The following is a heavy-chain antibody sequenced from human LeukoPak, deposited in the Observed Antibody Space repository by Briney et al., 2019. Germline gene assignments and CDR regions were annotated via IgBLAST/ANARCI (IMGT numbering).Heavy chain of an antibody. CDR1: GYTFGTHW. CDR3: ARDYSGEWEQLTGWWFDP. Sequence: ASVKVSCKASGYTFGTHWMHWVRQAPGQGLEWMAIINPSGDFRSYAQKFQGRLTVTRDMSTRAVYMELSDLRPEDTAVYYCARDYSGEWEQLTGWWFDPWGQGTLVIVSS. V-gene: IGHV1-46*01. J-gene: IGHJ5*02. CDR2: INPSGDFR. D-gene: IGHD1-26*01.